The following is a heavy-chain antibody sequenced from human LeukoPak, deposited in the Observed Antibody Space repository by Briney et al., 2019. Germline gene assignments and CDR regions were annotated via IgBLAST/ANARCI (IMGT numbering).Heavy chain of an antibody. CDR1: GGSISSGSYY. V-gene: IGHV4-61*02. J-gene: IGHJ6*03. CDR3: ARERVGSSYYMDV. CDR2: IYTSGST. Sequence: SQTLSLTCTVSGGSISSGSYYWSWIRQPAGKGLEWIGRIYTSGSTNYNPSLKSRVTISVDTSKNQFSLKLSSVTAADTAVYYCARERVGSSYYMDVWGKGTTVAISS.